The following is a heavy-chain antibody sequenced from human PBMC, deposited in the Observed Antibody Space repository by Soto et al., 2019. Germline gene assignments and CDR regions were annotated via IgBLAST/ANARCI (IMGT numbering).Heavy chain of an antibody. Sequence: GASVKVSCKVSGYTLTELSMHWVRQAPGKGLEWMGGFDPEDGETIYAQKFQGRVTMTEDTSTDTAYMELSSLRSEDTAVYYCATASYTGIVGATPFDYWGQGTLVTVSS. CDR2: FDPEDGET. D-gene: IGHD1-26*01. J-gene: IGHJ4*02. V-gene: IGHV1-24*01. CDR1: GYTLTELS. CDR3: ATASYTGIVGATPFDY.